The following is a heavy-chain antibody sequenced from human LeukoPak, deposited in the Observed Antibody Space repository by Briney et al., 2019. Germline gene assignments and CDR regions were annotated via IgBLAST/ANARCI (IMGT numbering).Heavy chain of an antibody. J-gene: IGHJ4*02. CDR1: GFTVSSNY. V-gene: IGHV3-66*01. CDR2: IYSGGST. CDR3: ARDQWQWLVLYN. Sequence: GGSLRLSCAASGFTVSSNYMSWVRQAPGKGLEWVSVIYSGGSTYYADSVKGRFTISRDNSKNTLYLEMNSLRAEDTAVYYCARDQWQWLVLYNWGQGTLVTVSS. D-gene: IGHD6-19*01.